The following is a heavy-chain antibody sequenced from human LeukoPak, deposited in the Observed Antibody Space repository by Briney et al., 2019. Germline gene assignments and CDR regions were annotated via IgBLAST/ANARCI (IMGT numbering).Heavy chain of an antibody. CDR2: FYYTGST. CDR1: GGSVSSGSYY. D-gene: IGHD1-26*01. CDR3: ARSVGSERDFDY. V-gene: IGHV4-61*01. Sequence: SETLSLTCTVSGGSVSSGSYYWSWIRQPPGKGLEWIGYFYYTGSTSYNPSLKSRVTISVDTSKNQFSLKLSSVTAADTAVYYCARSVGSERDFDYWGQGTLVTVSS. J-gene: IGHJ4*02.